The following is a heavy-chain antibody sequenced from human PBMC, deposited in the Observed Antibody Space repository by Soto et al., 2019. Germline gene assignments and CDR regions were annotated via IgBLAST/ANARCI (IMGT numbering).Heavy chain of an antibody. CDR3: AKDQQHLVTGFDY. V-gene: IGHV3-23*01. CDR1: GFTFSTYA. D-gene: IGHD6-13*01. J-gene: IGHJ4*02. CDR2: IVGSGGST. Sequence: GGSLRLSCAASGFTFSTYAMGWARQAPGKGLEWVSGIVGSGGSTYYADSVKGRFTISRDNSKNTLYLQMHSLRVEDTALYYGAKDQQHLVTGFDYWGQGIMVTVSS.